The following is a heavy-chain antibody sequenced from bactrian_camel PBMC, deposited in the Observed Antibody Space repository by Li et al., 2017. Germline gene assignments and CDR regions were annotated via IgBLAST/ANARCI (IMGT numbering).Heavy chain of an antibody. CDR3: VTEGFTL. CDR2: INGAGART. J-gene: IGHJ4*01. CDR1: GFAFTTSSVA. V-gene: IGHV3S40*01. D-gene: IGHD1*01. Sequence: VQLVESGGGLVQPGGSLSLSCAASGFAFTTSSVAMSWVRQAPGKGLEWVSFINGAGARTYYADSVKGRFAMSRDNYKNTVTLHIGPLEFEDTALYYCVTEGFTLWGQG.